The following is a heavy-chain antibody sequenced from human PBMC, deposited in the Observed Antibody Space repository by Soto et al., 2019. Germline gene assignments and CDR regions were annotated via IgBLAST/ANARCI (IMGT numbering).Heavy chain of an antibody. CDR1: GGTFSTSA. D-gene: IGHD3-3*02. CDR2: IMPIFATP. V-gene: IGHV1-69*12. Sequence: QVQLMQSGAEVKKPGSSVKVSCKASGGTFSTSAISWVRQAPGEGLEWVGGIMPIFATPDYAQKFQGRVTISADESTATASLELTSLTTDDTAVYYCARDKDRQQLGGNYYYILDVWGQGTAINVSS. CDR3: ARDKDRQQLGGNYYYILDV. J-gene: IGHJ6*02.